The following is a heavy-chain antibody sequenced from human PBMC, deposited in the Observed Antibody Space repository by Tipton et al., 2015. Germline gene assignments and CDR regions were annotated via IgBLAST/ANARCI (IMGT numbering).Heavy chain of an antibody. Sequence: TLSLTCTVSGGSISSSSYSWGWIRQPPGKGLELIGSIYYSGSTYYNPSLNSRVTISIDTSRNQFSLKLSSVTAADTAVYYCARDFTPYQYYAMDVWGQGTTVTVSS. V-gene: IGHV4-39*02. CDR3: ARDFTPYQYYAMDV. CDR1: GGSISSSSYS. J-gene: IGHJ6*02. CDR2: IYYSGST.